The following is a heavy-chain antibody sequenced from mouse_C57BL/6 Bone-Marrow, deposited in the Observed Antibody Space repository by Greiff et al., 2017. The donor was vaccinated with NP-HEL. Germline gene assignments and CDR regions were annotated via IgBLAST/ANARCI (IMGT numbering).Heavy chain of an antibody. CDR3: ARNGGLPYSNYDYFDY. CDR2: IWTGGGT. CDR1: GFSLTSYA. V-gene: IGHV2-9-1*01. Sequence: VQLVESGPGLVAPSQSLSITYTVSGFSLTSYAISWVRQPPGKGLEWLGVIWTGGGTNYNSALKSRLSISKDNSKSQVFLKMNSLQTDDTARYYCARNGGLPYSNYDYFDYWGQGTTLTVSS. D-gene: IGHD2-5*01. J-gene: IGHJ2*01.